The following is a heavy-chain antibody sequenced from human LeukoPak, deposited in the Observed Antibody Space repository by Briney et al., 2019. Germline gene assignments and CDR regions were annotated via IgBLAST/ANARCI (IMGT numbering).Heavy chain of an antibody. J-gene: IGHJ4*02. Sequence: SVKVSCKASGYTFTSYYMQWVRQAPGQGLGWMGIINPSGGSTSYAQKFQGRVSMTRDTSTSTVYMELSSLRSEDTAVYYCARSQGGAYSYGTDYWGQGTLVTVSS. CDR3: ARSQGGAYSYGTDY. D-gene: IGHD5-18*01. CDR1: GYTFTSYY. V-gene: IGHV1-46*01. CDR2: INPSGGST.